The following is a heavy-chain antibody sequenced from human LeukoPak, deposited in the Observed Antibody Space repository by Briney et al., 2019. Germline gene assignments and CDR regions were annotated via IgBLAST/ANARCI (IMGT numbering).Heavy chain of an antibody. V-gene: IGHV3-23*01. J-gene: IGHJ6*02. CDR3: AKYGSSNPANYYYYGMDV. CDR2: ISGSGGST. Sequence: PGGSLRLSCAASGFTFSSYAMSWVRQAPGEGLEWVSSISGSGGSTYYADSVKGRFTIPRDNPKNTLYLQMNSLRAEDTAVYYCAKYGSSNPANYYYYGMDVWGQGTTVTVSS. D-gene: IGHD6-13*01. CDR1: GFTFSSYA.